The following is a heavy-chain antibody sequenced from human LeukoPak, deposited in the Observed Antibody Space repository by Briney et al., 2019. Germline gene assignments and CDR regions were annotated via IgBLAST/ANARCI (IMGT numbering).Heavy chain of an antibody. J-gene: IGHJ3*02. CDR2: IIPIFGTA. Sequence: SVKVSCKASGYTFSSYAISWVRQAPGQGLEWMGGIIPIFGTANYAQKFQGRVTITTDESTSTAYMELSSLRSEDTAVYYCASARVAVDAFDIWGQGTMVTVSS. D-gene: IGHD6-19*01. V-gene: IGHV1-69*05. CDR3: ASARVAVDAFDI. CDR1: GYTFSSYA.